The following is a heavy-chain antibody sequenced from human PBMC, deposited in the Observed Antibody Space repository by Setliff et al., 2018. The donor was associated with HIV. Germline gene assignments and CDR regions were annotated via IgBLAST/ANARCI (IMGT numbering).Heavy chain of an antibody. CDR3: ASLTDYGGDSGSH. CDR1: GGSMSNYY. CDR2: IFHTGSS. V-gene: IGHV4-59*01. D-gene: IGHD4-17*01. Sequence: LSLTCSVSGGSMSNYYWSWVRQPPGKGLEWMGDIFHTGSSAYNPSLKSRVSLSVDTSKNQFSLRLSAVTAADTAVYYCASLTDYGGDSGSHWGQGTLVTVSS. J-gene: IGHJ4*02.